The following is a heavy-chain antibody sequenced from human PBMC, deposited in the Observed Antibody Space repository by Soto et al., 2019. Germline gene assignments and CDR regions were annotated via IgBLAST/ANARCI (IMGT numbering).Heavy chain of an antibody. D-gene: IGHD3-16*01. Sequence: GGSLRLSCAASGFTFSSYGMHWVRQAPGKGLERVAVISYDGSNKYYADSVKGRFTISRDNSKNTLYLQMNSLRAEDTAVYYCAKALGSWGNYYYYGMDVWGQGTTVTVSS. CDR2: ISYDGSNK. J-gene: IGHJ6*02. CDR3: AKALGSWGNYYYYGMDV. CDR1: GFTFSSYG. V-gene: IGHV3-30*18.